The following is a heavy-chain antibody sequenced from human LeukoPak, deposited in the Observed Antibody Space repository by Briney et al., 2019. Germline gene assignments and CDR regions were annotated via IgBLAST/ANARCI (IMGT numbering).Heavy chain of an antibody. Sequence: GASVKVSCKASGYSFNDYYIYWVRQAPGQGREWMGEIIPIFGTANYAQKFQGRVTITADESTRTAYMELSSLRSDDTAVYYCARVIPVAGSLDYWGQGTLVTVSS. V-gene: IGHV1-69*13. J-gene: IGHJ4*02. CDR1: GYSFNDYY. D-gene: IGHD6-19*01. CDR3: ARVIPVAGSLDY. CDR2: IIPIFGTA.